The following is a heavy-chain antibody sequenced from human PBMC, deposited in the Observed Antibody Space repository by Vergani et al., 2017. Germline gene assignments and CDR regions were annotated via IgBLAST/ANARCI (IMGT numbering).Heavy chain of an antibody. CDR1: GGSLSGYY. D-gene: IGHD1-14*01. CDR3: ARSIVSRNPPDYFDN. CDR2: VEDSGYF. J-gene: IGHJ4*02. V-gene: IGHV4-59*01. Sequence: QVQLQESGPGLVRPSATLSLTCTVSGGSLSGYYWNWIRQTPGEGLEWIGYVEDSGYFNYNPSLKTRVSMSSDTSNNHFSLMLSSVTVADTAVYYCARSIVSRNPPDYFDNWGQGTLVTVSS.